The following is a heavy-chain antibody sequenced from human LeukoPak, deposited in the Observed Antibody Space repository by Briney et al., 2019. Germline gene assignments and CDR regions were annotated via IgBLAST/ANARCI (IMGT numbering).Heavy chain of an antibody. V-gene: IGHV4-4*07. CDR1: GGSISSYY. Sequence: PSETLSLTCTVSGGSISSYYWSWIRQPAGKGLEGIGRIYSSGSTNYNPSLKSRVTMSVDTSKNQFSLKLSSVTAADTAVYYCAREKDTMITFGGFDYWGQGTLVTVSS. D-gene: IGHD3-16*01. CDR3: AREKDTMITFGGFDY. CDR2: IYSSGST. J-gene: IGHJ4*02.